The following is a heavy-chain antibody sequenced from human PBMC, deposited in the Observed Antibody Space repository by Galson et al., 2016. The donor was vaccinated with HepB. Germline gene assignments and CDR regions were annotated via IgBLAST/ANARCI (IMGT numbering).Heavy chain of an antibody. CDR2: TYYRSKWSD. D-gene: IGHD3-22*01. J-gene: IGHJ4*02. V-gene: IGHV6-1*01. CDR1: GDSVSSKRAS. CDR3: AISYYDSSGYRY. Sequence: CAISGDSVSSKRASWTWIRQSPSRGLEWLGRTYYRSKWSDEYAVAMKGRITINPDTSKNQFSLHLNFVTPEDTAVYYCAISYYDSSGYRYWGQGTQVTVSS.